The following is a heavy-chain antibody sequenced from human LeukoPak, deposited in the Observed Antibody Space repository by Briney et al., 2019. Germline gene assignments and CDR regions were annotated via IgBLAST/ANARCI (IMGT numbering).Heavy chain of an antibody. CDR1: GYTFTSYY. V-gene: IGHV1-46*01. CDR3: ARVRGTYYDFWSGYYAFAGMDV. CDR2: INPSGGST. Sequence: ASVKVSCKASGYTFTSYYMHWVRQAPGQGLEWMGIINPSGGSTSYAQKFQGRVNMTRDTSTSTVYMELSSLRSEDTAVYYCARVRGTYYDFWSGYYAFAGMDVWGQGTTVTVSS. J-gene: IGHJ6*02. D-gene: IGHD3-3*01.